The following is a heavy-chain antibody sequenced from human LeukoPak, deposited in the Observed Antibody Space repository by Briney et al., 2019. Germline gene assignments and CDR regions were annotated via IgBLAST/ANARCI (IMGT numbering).Heavy chain of an antibody. CDR1: GGTFSSYA. CDR3: ARTTMGDSSGYDYYFDY. D-gene: IGHD3-22*01. CDR2: IIPILGIA. Sequence: SVKVSCKASGGTFSSYAISWVRQAPGQGLEWMGRIIPILGIANYAQKFQGRVTITADKSTSTAYMELSSLRSEDTAVYYCARTTMGDSSGYDYYFDYWGQGTLVTVSS. J-gene: IGHJ4*02. V-gene: IGHV1-69*04.